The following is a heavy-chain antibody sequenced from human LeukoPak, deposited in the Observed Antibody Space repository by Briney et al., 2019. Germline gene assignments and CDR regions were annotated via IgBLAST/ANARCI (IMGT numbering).Heavy chain of an antibody. V-gene: IGHV3-30*18. CDR1: GFTFSSYG. Sequence: GGSLRLSCAASGFTFSSYGMHWVRQAPGKGLEWVAVISYDGSNKYYADSVKGRFAISRDNSKNTLYLQMNSLRAEDTAVYYCAKEGGRFAFGNWFDPWGQGTLVTVSS. CDR3: AKEGGRFAFGNWFDP. CDR2: ISYDGSNK. J-gene: IGHJ5*02. D-gene: IGHD3-10*01.